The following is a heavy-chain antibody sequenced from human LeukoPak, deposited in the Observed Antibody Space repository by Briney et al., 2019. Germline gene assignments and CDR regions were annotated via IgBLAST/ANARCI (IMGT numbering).Heavy chain of an antibody. J-gene: IGHJ5*02. D-gene: IGHD3-22*01. CDR2: INHSGST. Sequence: SETLSLTCAVYGGSFSGYYWSWIRQPPGKGLEWIGEINHSGSTNYNPSLKSRVTISVDTSKNQFSLKLSSVTAADTAVYYCARVSMIVVVNWFDPWGQGTLVTVSS. CDR1: GGSFSGYY. V-gene: IGHV4-34*01. CDR3: ARVSMIVVVNWFDP.